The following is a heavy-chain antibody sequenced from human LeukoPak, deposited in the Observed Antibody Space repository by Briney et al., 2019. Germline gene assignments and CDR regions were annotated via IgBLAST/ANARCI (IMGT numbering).Heavy chain of an antibody. CDR3: ARHGSDWAFDF. CDR1: GGSISSGSYY. Sequence: SQTLSLTCTVSGGSISSGSYYWTWIRQPAGKGLEWIGRIYTSGSTNYNPSLKSRVTISVDTSKNQFSLKLSSVTAADTAVYYCARHGSDWAFDFWGQGTLVTVSS. J-gene: IGHJ4*02. D-gene: IGHD6-19*01. V-gene: IGHV4-61*02. CDR2: IYTSGST.